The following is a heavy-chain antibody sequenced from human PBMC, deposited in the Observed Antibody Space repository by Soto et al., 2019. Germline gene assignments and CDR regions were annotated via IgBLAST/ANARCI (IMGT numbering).Heavy chain of an antibody. V-gene: IGHV3-20*04. CDR1: GFTFGDYG. J-gene: IGHJ4*02. D-gene: IGHD2-15*01. Sequence: GGSLRLSCAASGFTFGDYGMSCVRQTPGKGLEWVSGINWNGDTTGYADSVKGRFTISRDNAKNSLYLQMSSLRAEDTALYYCARSPYCSGGSCYLDYWGQGT. CDR2: INWNGDTT. CDR3: ARSPYCSGGSCYLDY.